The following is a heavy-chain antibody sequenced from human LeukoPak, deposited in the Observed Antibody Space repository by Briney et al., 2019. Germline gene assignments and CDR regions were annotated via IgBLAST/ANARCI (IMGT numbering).Heavy chain of an antibody. Sequence: SETLSLTCTVSGGSISSYYWSWIRQPAGKGLEWIGRIYYSGSTYYNPSLKSRVTISVDTSKNQFSLKLSSVTAADTAVYYCASRQDCSSTSCYSNWFDPWGQGTLVTVSS. D-gene: IGHD2-2*02. CDR1: GGSISSYY. CDR2: IYYSGST. J-gene: IGHJ5*02. V-gene: IGHV4-59*05. CDR3: ASRQDCSSTSCYSNWFDP.